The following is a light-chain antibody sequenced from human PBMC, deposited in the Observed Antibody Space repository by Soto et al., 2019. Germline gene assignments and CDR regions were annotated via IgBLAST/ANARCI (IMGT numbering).Light chain of an antibody. CDR2: DAS. CDR1: QSISNN. V-gene: IGKV3-15*01. J-gene: IGKJ2*01. Sequence: EIVMTQSPATLSVSPGERATLSCRASQSISNNLAWYQQKPGQAPILLIYDASTRATGIPDRFTASGSGTEFTLTISSLQSEDFALYYCHQHTTWPRTFGQGTKLEIK. CDR3: HQHTTWPRT.